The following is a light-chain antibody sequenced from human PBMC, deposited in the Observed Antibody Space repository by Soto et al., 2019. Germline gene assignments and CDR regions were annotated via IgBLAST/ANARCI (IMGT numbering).Light chain of an antibody. Sequence: PGERVTLSCRAGQDIRSSLAWYQQKPGQAPRLLIYDASKRATGIPARFSGSGSGTNFTLTISSLEPEDFAVYYCQQRRSWQVTFGQGTRLEI. V-gene: IGKV3D-11*01. CDR1: QDIRSS. J-gene: IGKJ5*01. CDR2: DAS. CDR3: QQRRSWQVT.